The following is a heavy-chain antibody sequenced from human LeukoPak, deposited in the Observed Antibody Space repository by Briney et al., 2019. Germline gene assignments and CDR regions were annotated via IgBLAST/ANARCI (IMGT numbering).Heavy chain of an antibody. CDR3: AELGITMIGGV. V-gene: IGHV3-48*03. J-gene: IGHJ6*04. Sequence: QPGGSLRLSCAASGFTFSSYEMNWVRQAPGKGLEWVSYISSSSSTIYYADSVKGRFTISRDNAKNSLYLQMNSLRAEDTAVYYCAELGITMIGGVWGKGTTVTISS. CDR1: GFTFSSYE. D-gene: IGHD3-10*02. CDR2: ISSSSSTI.